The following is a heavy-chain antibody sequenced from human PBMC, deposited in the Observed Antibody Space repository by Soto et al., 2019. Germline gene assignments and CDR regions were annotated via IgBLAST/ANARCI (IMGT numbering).Heavy chain of an antibody. Sequence: EVHLLESGGGLVQPGGSLRLSCAASGFSFSSYAMVWVRQAPGKGLEWVSVISARGGSLYFADSVKGRFTISRNNARNSLYLEMNSLGVEDTAVYYCARDLTTYGSPHFDYWGQGTLVTVFS. CDR3: ARDLTTYGSPHFDY. D-gene: IGHD3-10*01. J-gene: IGHJ4*02. CDR2: ISARGGSL. V-gene: IGHV3-23*01. CDR1: GFSFSSYA.